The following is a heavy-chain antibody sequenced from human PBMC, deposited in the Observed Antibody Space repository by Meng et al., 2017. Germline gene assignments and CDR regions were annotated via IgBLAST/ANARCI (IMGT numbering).Heavy chain of an antibody. CDR3: ATGSGSYPLVKY. V-gene: IGHV1-69*13. D-gene: IGHD3-10*01. J-gene: IGHJ4*02. CDR2: IIPIFGTA. Sequence: QGQLVQSGTEVKNTGASVKVSCKASGYTFSSYGISWVRQAPGQGLEWMGGIIPIFGTANYAQKFQGRVTITADESTSTAYMELSSLRSEDTAVYYCATGSGSYPLVKYWGQGTLVTVSS. CDR1: GYTFSSYG.